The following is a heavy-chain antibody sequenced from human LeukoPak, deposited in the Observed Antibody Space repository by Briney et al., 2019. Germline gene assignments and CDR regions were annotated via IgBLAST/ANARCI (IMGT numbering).Heavy chain of an antibody. CDR1: GFTFDDYA. D-gene: IGHD1-26*01. CDR2: ISWNSGSI. V-gene: IGHV3-9*01. CDR3: VRGSGSYYPPRAFDI. Sequence: GGSLRLSCAASGFTFDDYAMHWVRQAPGKGLEWVSGISWNSGSIGYVDSVKGRFTISRDNAKNSLYLQMNSLRAEDTAFYYCVRGSGSYYPPRAFDIWGQGTVVTVSS. J-gene: IGHJ3*02.